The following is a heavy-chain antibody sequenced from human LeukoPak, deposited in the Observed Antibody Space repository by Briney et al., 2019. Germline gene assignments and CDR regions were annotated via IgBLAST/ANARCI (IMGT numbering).Heavy chain of an antibody. Sequence: GGSLRLSCAASGFTFSSYAMGWVRQAPGKGLEWVSAISGSGGSTYYADSVKGRFTISRDNSKNTLYLQMNSLRAEDTAVYYCAKGDGSGSLIPYYFDYWGQGTLVTVSS. CDR3: AKGDGSGSLIPYYFDY. CDR2: ISGSGGST. D-gene: IGHD3-10*01. J-gene: IGHJ4*02. CDR1: GFTFSSYA. V-gene: IGHV3-23*01.